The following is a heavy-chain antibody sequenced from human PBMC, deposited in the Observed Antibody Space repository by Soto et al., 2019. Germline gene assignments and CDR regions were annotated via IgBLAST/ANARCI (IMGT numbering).Heavy chain of an antibody. CDR3: AREVPYYDFWSGYYSVLDY. V-gene: IGHV4-59*01. CDR1: GGSISSYY. J-gene: IGHJ4*02. D-gene: IGHD3-3*01. Sequence: SETLSLTCTVSGGSISSYYWSWIRQPPGKGLEWIGYIYYSGSTNYNPSLKSRVTISVDTSKNQFSLKLSSVTAADTAVYYCAREVPYYDFWSGYYSVLDYWGQGTLVTVSS. CDR2: IYYSGST.